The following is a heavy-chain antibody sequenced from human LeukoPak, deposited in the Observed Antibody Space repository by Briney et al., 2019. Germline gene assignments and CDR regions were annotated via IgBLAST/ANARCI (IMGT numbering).Heavy chain of an antibody. J-gene: IGHJ3*02. D-gene: IGHD6-19*01. V-gene: IGHV3-30*02. CDR3: ARVVFGGWNDAFDI. CDR2: IRYDGSNK. Sequence: GGSLRLSCAASGFTFSSYGMHWVRQAPGKGLEWVAFIRYDGSNKYYADSVKGRFTISRDNAKNSLYLQMNSLRAEDTAVYYCARVVFGGWNDAFDIWGQGTMVTVSS. CDR1: GFTFSSYG.